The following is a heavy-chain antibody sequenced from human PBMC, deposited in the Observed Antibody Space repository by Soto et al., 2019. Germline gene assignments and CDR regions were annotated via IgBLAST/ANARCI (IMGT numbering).Heavy chain of an antibody. J-gene: IGHJ5*02. Sequence: SGTLSLTCTVSGAALSSGGYFYTWVRQPPGKGLEWLGYIYYSGGTNYNPSPKSRVTISLDKSKSQFSLRLISVTAADTAVYYCTREQSDDNYFDPWGQGTLVTVSS. D-gene: IGHD6-19*01. CDR3: TREQSDDNYFDP. CDR2: IYYSGGT. CDR1: GAALSSGGYF. V-gene: IGHV4-61*08.